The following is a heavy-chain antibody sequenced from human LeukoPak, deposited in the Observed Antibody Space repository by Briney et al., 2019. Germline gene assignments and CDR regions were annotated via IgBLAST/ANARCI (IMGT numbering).Heavy chain of an antibody. CDR2: ISAYNANT. CDR3: ARDQAAAGTFDY. CDR1: GYTFTSYG. Sequence: GASVKVSCKASGYTFTSYGISWVRQAPGQGLEWMGWISAYNANTNYAQKLQVRVTMTTDTSTSTAYMELRSLRSDDTAVYYCARDQAAAGTFDYWGQGTLVTVSS. J-gene: IGHJ4*02. D-gene: IGHD6-13*01. V-gene: IGHV1-18*01.